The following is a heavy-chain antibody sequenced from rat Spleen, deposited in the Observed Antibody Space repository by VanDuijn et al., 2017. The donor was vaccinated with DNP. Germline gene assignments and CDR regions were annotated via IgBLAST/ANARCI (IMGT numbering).Heavy chain of an antibody. Sequence: EVQLVESGGGLVQPGRSLKLSCAASGFTFSDYAMAWVRQAPKKGLEWVATINYDGSNTYYRDSVKGRFTISRDNARSTLYLQMDSLRSEDTATYYCASRPPPTRGPFDYWGQGITVTVSS. CDR1: GFTFSDYA. CDR3: ASRPPPTRGPFDY. J-gene: IGHJ2*01. V-gene: IGHV5-17*01. CDR2: INYDGSNT. D-gene: IGHD3-2*01.